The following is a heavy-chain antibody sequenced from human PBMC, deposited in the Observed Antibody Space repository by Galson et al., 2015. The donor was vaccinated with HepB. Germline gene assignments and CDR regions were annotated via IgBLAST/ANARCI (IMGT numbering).Heavy chain of an antibody. V-gene: IGHV3-9*01. D-gene: IGHD1-26*01. CDR3: AKSGSEWELLPYDAFDI. CDR2: ISWNSGSI. CDR1: GFTFDDYA. Sequence: SLRLSCAASGFTFDDYAMHWVRHAPGKGLEWVSGISWNSGSIGYADSVKGRFTISRDNAKNSLYLQMNSLRAEDTALYYCAKSGSEWELLPYDAFDIWGQGTMVTVSS. J-gene: IGHJ3*02.